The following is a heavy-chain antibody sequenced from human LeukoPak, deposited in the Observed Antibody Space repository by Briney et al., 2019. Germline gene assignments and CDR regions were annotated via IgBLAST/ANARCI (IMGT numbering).Heavy chain of an antibody. CDR1: GFTFSSYA. J-gene: IGHJ4*02. CDR3: AREAYYDSSGYRYPTYAFDY. V-gene: IGHV3-23*01. Sequence: PGGSLRLSCAASGFTFSSYAMSWVRQAPGKGLEWVSSISGNGGSTYYADSVKGRFTISRDKSRNTLSLQMNSLRAEDTAVFYCAREAYYDSSGYRYPTYAFDYWGQGTLVTVSS. D-gene: IGHD3-22*01. CDR2: ISGNGGST.